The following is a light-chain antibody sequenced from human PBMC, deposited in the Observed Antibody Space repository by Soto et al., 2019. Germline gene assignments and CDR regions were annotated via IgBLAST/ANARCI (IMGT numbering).Light chain of an antibody. CDR1: QGISSY. Sequence: IQMTQSPSTLSASLGDRVTITCRASQGISSYLAWYQQKPGKAPKLLIYAASTLQSGVPSRFSGSGSGTEFTLTISSLQSEDFAVYFCQHYNNWPSTFGQGTKVDIK. CDR2: AAS. V-gene: IGKV1-8*01. CDR3: QHYNNWPST. J-gene: IGKJ1*01.